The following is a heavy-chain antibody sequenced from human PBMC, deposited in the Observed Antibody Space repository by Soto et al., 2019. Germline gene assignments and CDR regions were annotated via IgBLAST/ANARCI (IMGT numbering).Heavy chain of an antibody. J-gene: IGHJ6*03. V-gene: IGHV3-23*01. CDR1: GFTFSSYA. Sequence: EVQLLESGGGLVQPGGSLRLSCAASGFTFSSYAMSWVRQAPGKGLEWVSAISGSGGSTYYADSVKGRFTISRDNSKNTLYLQMNSLRAEDTAVYYCAKDRQAGDFWSGYYWENYYYYMDVWGKGTTVTVSS. D-gene: IGHD3-3*01. CDR2: ISGSGGST. CDR3: AKDRQAGDFWSGYYWENYYYYMDV.